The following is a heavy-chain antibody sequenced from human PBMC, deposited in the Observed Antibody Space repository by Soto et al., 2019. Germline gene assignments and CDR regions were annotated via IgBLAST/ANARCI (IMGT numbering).Heavy chain of an antibody. CDR1: GFTFSSYD. CDR3: ARGGVYDFWSGYYYYGMDV. D-gene: IGHD3-3*01. CDR2: IGTAGDT. Sequence: GGSLRLSCAASGFTFSSYDMHWVRQATGKGLEWVSAIGTAGDTYYPGSVKGRFTISRENAKNSLYLQMNSLRAGDTAVYYCARGGVYDFWSGYYYYGMDVWGQGTTVTVSS. J-gene: IGHJ6*02. V-gene: IGHV3-13*01.